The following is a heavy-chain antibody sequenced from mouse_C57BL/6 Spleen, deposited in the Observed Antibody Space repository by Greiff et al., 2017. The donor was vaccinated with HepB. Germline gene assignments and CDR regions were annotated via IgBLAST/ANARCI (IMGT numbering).Heavy chain of an antibody. CDR2: IYPRSGNT. CDR1: GYTFTSYG. CDR3: ARRATTVDAMDY. D-gene: IGHD1-1*01. J-gene: IGHJ4*01. V-gene: IGHV1-81*01. Sequence: QVHVKQSGAELARPGASVKLSCKASGYTFTSYGISWVKQRTGQGLEWIGEIYPRSGNTYYNEKFKGKATLTADKSSSTAYMELRSLTSEDSAVYFCARRATTVDAMDYWGQGTSVTVSS.